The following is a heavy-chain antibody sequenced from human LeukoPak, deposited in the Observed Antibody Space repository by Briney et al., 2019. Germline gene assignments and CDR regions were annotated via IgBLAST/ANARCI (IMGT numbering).Heavy chain of an antibody. Sequence: ASVKVSCKVSGYTLTELSMHWVRQAPGKGLEWMGGFDPEDGETIYAQKFQGRVTMTEDTSTDTAYMELSSLRSEDTAVYYCATDSENRQWLVPGDYYYGMDVWGQGTTVTVSS. CDR3: ATDSENRQWLVPGDYYYGMDV. V-gene: IGHV1-24*01. D-gene: IGHD6-19*01. CDR1: GYTLTELS. CDR2: FDPEDGET. J-gene: IGHJ6*02.